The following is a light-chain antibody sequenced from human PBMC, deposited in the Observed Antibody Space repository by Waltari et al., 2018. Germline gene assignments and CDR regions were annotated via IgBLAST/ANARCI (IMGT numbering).Light chain of an antibody. Sequence: VLMTQSQATLSVSPGEGVTLSCRSRQNIHDNLAWYQQQPVQDPRLLIYGASTRATDMPARFRGSGSGTEFTLTINSLQSEDLGIYYCQQYNKCPPLTFGGGTKVEIK. J-gene: IGKJ4*01. V-gene: IGKV3-15*01. CDR3: QQYNKCPPLT. CDR1: QNIHDN. CDR2: GAS.